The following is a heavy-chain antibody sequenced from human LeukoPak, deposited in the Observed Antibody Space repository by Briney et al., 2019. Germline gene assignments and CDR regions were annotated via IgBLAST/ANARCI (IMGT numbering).Heavy chain of an antibody. D-gene: IGHD3-22*01. V-gene: IGHV3-30*02. CDR2: IRSDGSNK. CDR1: GFSFSSYG. CDR3: AKHYYDSSGYIRLDY. Sequence: GGSLRLSCAGSGFSFSSYGMHWVRQAPGKGLEWMAFIRSDGSNKYYADSVKGRFTISRDNSKNTLYLQMNSLRAEDTAVYYCAKHYYDSSGYIRLDYWGQGTLVTVSS. J-gene: IGHJ4*02.